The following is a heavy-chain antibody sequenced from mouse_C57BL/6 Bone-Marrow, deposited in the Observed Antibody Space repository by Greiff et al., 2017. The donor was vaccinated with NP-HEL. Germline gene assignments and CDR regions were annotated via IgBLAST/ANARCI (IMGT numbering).Heavy chain of an antibody. J-gene: IGHJ2*01. CDR1: GYTFTSYW. CDR3: ARSFITTVVIDY. V-gene: IGHV1-53*01. D-gene: IGHD1-1*01. Sequence: QVQLQQPGTELVKPGASVKLSCTASGYTFTSYWMHWVKQRPGQGLEWIGNINPSNGGTNYNEKFKSKATLTVDKSSSTAYMQLSSLTSEDSAVYYCARSFITTVVIDYWGQGTTLTVSS. CDR2: INPSNGGT.